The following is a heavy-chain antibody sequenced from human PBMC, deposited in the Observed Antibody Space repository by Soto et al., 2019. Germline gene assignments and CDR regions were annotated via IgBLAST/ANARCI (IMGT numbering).Heavy chain of an antibody. Sequence: EVQLVESGGGLVKPGGSLRLSCAASGFTFSSYSMNWVRQAPGKGLEWVSSISSSSRYLYYADSVKGRFTISRDNAKNSLYLQMNSLRAEDTAVYYCASGSHGVTNWFDPWGQGTLVTVSS. CDR2: ISSSSRYL. J-gene: IGHJ5*02. CDR3: ASGSHGVTNWFDP. CDR1: GFTFSSYS. V-gene: IGHV3-21*01. D-gene: IGHD4-17*01.